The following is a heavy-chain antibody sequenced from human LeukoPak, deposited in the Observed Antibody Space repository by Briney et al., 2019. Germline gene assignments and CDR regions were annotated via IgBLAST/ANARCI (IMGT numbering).Heavy chain of an antibody. CDR1: GGSISSYY. D-gene: IGHD3-10*01. J-gene: IGHJ4*02. CDR2: IYYSGST. Sequence: PETLSLTCTVSGGSISSYYWSWIRQPLRKGLEWIGYIYYSGSTNYNPSLKSRVTISVDTSKNQFSLKLSSVTAEDTAVYYCASLSMVRGVIMDYWGQGTLVTVSS. CDR3: ASLSMVRGVIMDY. V-gene: IGHV4-59*01.